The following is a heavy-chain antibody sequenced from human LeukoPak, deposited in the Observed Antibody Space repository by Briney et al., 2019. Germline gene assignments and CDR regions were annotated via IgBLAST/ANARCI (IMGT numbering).Heavy chain of an antibody. D-gene: IGHD6-19*01. J-gene: IGHJ4*02. Sequence: GGSLRLSCAASGFTFSSYSMNWVRQAPGKGLEWVSSISSSSSYIYYADSVKGRFTISRDNAKNSLYLQMNSLRAEDTAVYYCARGHTAVAGMFYRGQGTLVTVSS. V-gene: IGHV3-21*01. CDR1: GFTFSSYS. CDR3: ARGHTAVAGMFY. CDR2: ISSSSSYI.